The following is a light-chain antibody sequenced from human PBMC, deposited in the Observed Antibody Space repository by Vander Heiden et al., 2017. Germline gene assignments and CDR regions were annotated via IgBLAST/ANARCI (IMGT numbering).Light chain of an antibody. V-gene: IGLV2-14*03. Sequence: QSALTPPASVSGSGRQSITISCTGTNSDVGGDYYVCWYQHHPGKAPKLMIYDVRNRPSGVSIRFSGSKSGNTASLTISGLQADDEADYFCSSYTNSSIYVFGTGTKVTVV. CDR1: NSDVGGDYY. J-gene: IGLJ1*01. CDR3: SSYTNSSIYV. CDR2: DVR.